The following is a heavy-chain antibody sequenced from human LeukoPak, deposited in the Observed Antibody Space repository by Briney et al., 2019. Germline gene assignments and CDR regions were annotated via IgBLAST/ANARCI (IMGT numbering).Heavy chain of an antibody. CDR3: ARMKVIKGASLDY. D-gene: IGHD2/OR15-2a*01. CDR1: GFSFSKYA. V-gene: IGHV3-30-3*01. J-gene: IGHJ4*02. Sequence: GGPLRLSCAASGFSFSKYAMHWVRQAPGKGLEWVAVISFDETKKYYADSVKGRFTISRDNSNNTLFLQMNSLKTEDTAVYFCARMKVIKGASLDYWGQGSQVTVSS. CDR2: ISFDETKK.